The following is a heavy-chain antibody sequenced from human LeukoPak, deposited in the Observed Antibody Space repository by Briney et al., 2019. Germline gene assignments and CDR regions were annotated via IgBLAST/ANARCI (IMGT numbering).Heavy chain of an antibody. CDR1: GFTFSIYE. Sequence: PGGSLRLSCAASGFTFSIYEMNWVRQAPGKGLEWVSYISSSSSYIYYADSVKGRFTISRDNAKNSLYLQMNSLRAEDTALYYCARGEVASWFDPWGQGTLVTVSS. CDR3: ARGEVASWFDP. CDR2: ISSSSSYI. D-gene: IGHD3-3*02. J-gene: IGHJ5*02. V-gene: IGHV3-21*05.